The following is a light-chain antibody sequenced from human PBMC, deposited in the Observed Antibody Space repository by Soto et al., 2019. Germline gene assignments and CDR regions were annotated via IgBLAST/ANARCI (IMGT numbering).Light chain of an antibody. CDR2: ATS. J-gene: IGKJ2*01. Sequence: DIQVTQSPSSLSTSIGDKVTITCRASQSIGHFLNWCQQKPGKAPNLIIYATSTLRSGVPSRFTGSGSGTDFTLTITNLQPQDFADYFCQQDYDIPHTFGQGTSLEI. CDR1: QSIGHF. CDR3: QQDYDIPHT. V-gene: IGKV1-39*01.